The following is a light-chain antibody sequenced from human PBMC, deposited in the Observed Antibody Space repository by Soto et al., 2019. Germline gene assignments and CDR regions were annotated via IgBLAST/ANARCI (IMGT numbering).Light chain of an antibody. J-gene: IGKJ1*01. V-gene: IGKV1-5*03. Sequence: DIQMTQSPSTLSASLGDRVTITCRASQSISSWLAWYQQKPGKAPKLLIRKASTLESGVPSRFSGSASGTEFTLTISSLQTDDFATYYCQQYNSDRTFGQGTKVVI. CDR2: KAS. CDR3: QQYNSDRT. CDR1: QSISSW.